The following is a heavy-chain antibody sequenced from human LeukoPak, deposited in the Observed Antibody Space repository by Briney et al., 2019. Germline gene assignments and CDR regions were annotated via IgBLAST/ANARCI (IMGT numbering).Heavy chain of an antibody. Sequence: PGGSLRLSCAASGFTFDDYGMSWVRQAPGKGLEWVSGINWNGGSTGYADSVKGRFTITRDNAKNSLYLQMNSLGAEDTALYYCARDRDYSSYYMDVWGKGTTVTVSS. D-gene: IGHD4-11*01. CDR3: ARDRDYSSYYMDV. CDR2: INWNGGST. J-gene: IGHJ6*03. V-gene: IGHV3-20*04. CDR1: GFTFDDYG.